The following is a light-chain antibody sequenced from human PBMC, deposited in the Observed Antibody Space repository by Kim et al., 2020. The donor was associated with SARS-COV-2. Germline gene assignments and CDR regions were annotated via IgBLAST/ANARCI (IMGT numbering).Light chain of an antibody. V-gene: IGKV3-20*01. Sequence: FYPGESATLACRASQSVSSTYVAWYQQKPGQAPRLLIYGASSRATGIPDRFSGSGSGTDFTLTISRLEPEDFAVYSCQQYGSSPYTFGQGTKLEI. CDR1: QSVSSTY. CDR2: GAS. J-gene: IGKJ2*01. CDR3: QQYGSSPYT.